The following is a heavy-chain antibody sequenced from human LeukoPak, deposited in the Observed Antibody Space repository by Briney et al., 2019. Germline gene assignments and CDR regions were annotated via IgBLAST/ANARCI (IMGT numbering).Heavy chain of an antibody. CDR2: IYYSGST. Sequence: NSSETLSLTCTVSGGSISSGDYYWSWIRQPPGKGLEWIGYIYYSGSTYYNPSLKSRVTISVDTSKNQFSLTLGSLTAADTAVYYCARESTMERFFDIWGQGTMVTVSS. J-gene: IGHJ3*02. D-gene: IGHD2-2*01. CDR1: GGSISSGDYY. V-gene: IGHV4-30-4*08. CDR3: ARESTMERFFDI.